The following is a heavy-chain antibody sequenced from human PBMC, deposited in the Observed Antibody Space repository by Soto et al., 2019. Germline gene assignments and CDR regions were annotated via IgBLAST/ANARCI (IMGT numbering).Heavy chain of an antibody. D-gene: IGHD3-3*01. CDR3: AGCVEGRFLEWPYYYYYMDV. CDR1: GYTFTSYD. V-gene: IGHV1-8*01. CDR2: MNPNSGNT. Sequence: ASVKVSCKASGYTFTSYDINWVRQATGQGLEWMGWMNPNSGNTGYAQKFQGRVTMTRNTSISTAYMELSSLRSEDTAVYYCAGCVEGRFLEWPYYYYYMDVWGKGTTVTVSS. J-gene: IGHJ6*03.